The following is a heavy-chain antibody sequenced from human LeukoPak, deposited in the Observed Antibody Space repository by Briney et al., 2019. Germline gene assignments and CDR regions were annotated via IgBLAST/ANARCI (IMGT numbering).Heavy chain of an antibody. J-gene: IGHJ5*02. D-gene: IGHD2-15*01. CDR2: IIPIFGTA. V-gene: IGHV1-69*13. CDR1: GGTFSSYA. CDR3: ARQEYCSGGSCYTWFDP. Sequence: SVKVSCKASGGTFSSYAISWVRQAPGQGLEWMGGIIPIFGTANYAQKFQGRVTITADESTSTAYMELSSLRSEDTAVYYCARQEYCSGGSCYTWFDPWGQGTLVTVSS.